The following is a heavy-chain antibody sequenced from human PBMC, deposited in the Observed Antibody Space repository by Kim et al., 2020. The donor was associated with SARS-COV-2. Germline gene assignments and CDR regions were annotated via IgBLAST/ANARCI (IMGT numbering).Heavy chain of an antibody. CDR2: INTDTGNP. CDR1: GYNFSTYA. J-gene: IGHJ6*02. Sequence: ASVKVSCKASGYNFSTYAMNWVRQAPGQGLEWMGRINTDTGNPTFAHGFTGHFVFYLDTSVSTAYLRISSLKPEDTAVYYCARGGRGIQVWLLDYYDGMDVWGQGTTVTVSS. D-gene: IGHD5-18*01. CDR3: ARGGRGIQVWLLDYYDGMDV. V-gene: IGHV7-4-1*02.